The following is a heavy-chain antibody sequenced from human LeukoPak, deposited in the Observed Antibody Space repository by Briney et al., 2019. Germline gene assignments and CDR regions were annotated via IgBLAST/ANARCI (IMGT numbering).Heavy chain of an antibody. CDR1: EFTFDDYA. CDR3: ARQGYSSGDMDV. CDR2: ITWNSAKI. Sequence: GGYLTLSCVASEFTFDDYAMHWVGQPPGKGLEWVSGITWNSAKIGYADSVKGRFTISRDNAKNSLYLQMNSLRVEDTAVYYCARQGYSSGDMDVWGKGTTVTVSS. J-gene: IGHJ6*03. D-gene: IGHD2-15*01. V-gene: IGHV3-9*01.